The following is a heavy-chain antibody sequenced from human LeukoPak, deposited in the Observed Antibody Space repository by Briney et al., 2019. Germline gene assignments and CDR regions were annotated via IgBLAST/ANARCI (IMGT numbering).Heavy chain of an antibody. D-gene: IGHD3-22*01. J-gene: IGHJ4*02. CDR2: IWYDASNK. V-gene: IGHV3-30*02. CDR1: GISFRSYG. Sequence: PGGSLRLSCAASGISFRSYGMHWVRQAPGKGLEWVTFIWYDASNKYYAESVKGRFTISRDNSKNTLYLQMNSLRAEDTAVYYCARDQYDSFDYWGQGTLVTVSS. CDR3: ARDQYDSFDY.